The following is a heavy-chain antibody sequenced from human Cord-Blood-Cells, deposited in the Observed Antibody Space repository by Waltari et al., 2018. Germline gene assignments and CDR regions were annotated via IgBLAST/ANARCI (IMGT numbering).Heavy chain of an antibody. J-gene: IGHJ6*02. Sequence: EVQLLESGGDLVQPGFTFSSYAMSWVRQAPGKGLEWVSAISGSGGSTYYADSVKGRFTISRDNSKNTLYLQMNGLRAEDTAVYYCAKDLRRSYYYYYGMDVWGQGTTVTVSS. CDR1: FTFSSYA. V-gene: IGHV3-23*01. CDR3: AKDLRRSYYYYYGMDV. CDR2: ISGSGGST.